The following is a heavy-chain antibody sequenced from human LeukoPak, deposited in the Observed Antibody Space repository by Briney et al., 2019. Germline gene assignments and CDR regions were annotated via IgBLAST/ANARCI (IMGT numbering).Heavy chain of an antibody. D-gene: IGHD2-21*02. CDR2: IYIVGST. V-gene: IGHV3-53*01. J-gene: IGHJ1*01. CDR3: ASAREYCGSDECYAYFQH. CDR1: GVTVRTNS. Sequence: GGSLRLSCAASGVTVRTNSMSWGRQSPGKGLEWVSVIYIVGSTYNADYVNGRFTVSRDNYRHNLFLQMNKVRAEDTALYYCASAREYCGSDECYAYFQHWGQGTLVIVSS.